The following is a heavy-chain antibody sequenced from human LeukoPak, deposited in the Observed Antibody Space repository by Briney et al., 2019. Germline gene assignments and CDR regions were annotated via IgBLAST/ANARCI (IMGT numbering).Heavy chain of an antibody. J-gene: IGHJ4*02. CDR2: INHSGST. V-gene: IGHV4-34*01. D-gene: IGHD4-17*01. CDR3: ARGNPHDYGDYVSDY. Sequence: SETLSLTCAVYGGSFSGYYWSWIRQPPGKGLEWIGEINHSGSTNYNASLKSRVTISVDTSKNQFSLKLSSVTAADTAVYYCARGNPHDYGDYVSDYWGQGTLVTVSS. CDR1: GGSFSGYY.